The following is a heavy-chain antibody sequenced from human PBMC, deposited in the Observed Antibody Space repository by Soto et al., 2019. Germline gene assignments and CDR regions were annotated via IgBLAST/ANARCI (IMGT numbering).Heavy chain of an antibody. J-gene: IGHJ4*02. D-gene: IGHD5-18*01. CDR2: ITGGSTI. CDR1: GFTFSSYS. V-gene: IGHV3-48*02. CDR3: ARAIRGFSYVVDY. Sequence: GGSLRLSCAASGFTFSSYSMNWVRQAPGKGLECVSYITGGSTIYYADSVKGRFTISRDNARNSLYLQMSSLSDEDTAVYYCARAIRGFSYVVDYWGQGTLVTVSS.